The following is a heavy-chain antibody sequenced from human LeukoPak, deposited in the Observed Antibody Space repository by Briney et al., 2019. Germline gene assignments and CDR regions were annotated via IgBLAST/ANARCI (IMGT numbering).Heavy chain of an antibody. CDR3: ARAVSGRFDY. CDR2: IYYSGST. J-gene: IGHJ4*02. Sequence: SETLSLTCIVSGGSISSSYWSWIRQPPGKRLEWIGYIYYSGSTNYNPSLKSRVTISVDTSKNQFSLKLSSVTAADTAIYYCARAVSGRFDYWGQGTLVTVSS. CDR1: GGSISSSY. V-gene: IGHV4-59*08. D-gene: IGHD6-19*01.